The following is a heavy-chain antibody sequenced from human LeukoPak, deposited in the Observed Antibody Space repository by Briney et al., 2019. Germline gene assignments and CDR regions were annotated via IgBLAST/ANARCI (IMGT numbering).Heavy chain of an antibody. Sequence: VKPSETLSLTCTVSGGSISSYYWSWIRQSPGMGLEWIGYIYYSGYTNYNPSLKSRVTISVDTSNNQFSLKLSSVTAADTAVYFCARRAAGYGYITLWGQGTLVTVSS. D-gene: IGHD5-18*01. CDR3: ARRAAGYGYITL. CDR2: IYYSGYT. J-gene: IGHJ4*02. CDR1: GGSISSYY. V-gene: IGHV4-59*01.